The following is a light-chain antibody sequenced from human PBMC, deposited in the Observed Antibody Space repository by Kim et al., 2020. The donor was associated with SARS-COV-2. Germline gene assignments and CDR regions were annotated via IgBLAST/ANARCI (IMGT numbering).Light chain of an antibody. CDR3: QQYDNLPYT. Sequence: SESVGDRVTITCQASQDISNYLNWYQQKPGKAPKLLIYDASNLETGVPSRFSGSGSGTDFTFPIRSLQPEDIATYYCQQYDNLPYTFGQGTKLEI. V-gene: IGKV1-33*01. J-gene: IGKJ2*01. CDR1: QDISNY. CDR2: DAS.